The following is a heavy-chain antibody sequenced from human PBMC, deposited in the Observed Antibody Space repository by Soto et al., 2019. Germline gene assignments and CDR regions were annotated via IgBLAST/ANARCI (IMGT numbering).Heavy chain of an antibody. CDR3: ARERGQIDY. J-gene: IGHJ4*02. CDR1: GFTFSSYG. V-gene: IGHV3-33*01. Sequence: QVQLGESGGGVVQPGRSLRLSCAASGFTFSSYGMQWVRRAPGKGLEWVAVIWHDGSNQYYEDSVKGRFTISRDNSNNILYLQMNSLRAEDTAVYYCARERGQIDYWGQGIQVTVST. CDR2: IWHDGSNQ.